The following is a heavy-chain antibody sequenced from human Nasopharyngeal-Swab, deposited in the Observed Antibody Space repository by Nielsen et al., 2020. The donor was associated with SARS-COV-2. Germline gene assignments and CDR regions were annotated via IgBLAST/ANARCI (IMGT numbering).Heavy chain of an antibody. V-gene: IGHV1-24*01. CDR1: GYTLTELS. CDR3: ATSYAIFGVVTPFDY. Sequence: ASVKVSCKVSGYTLTELSMHWVRQAPGKGLEWMGGFDPEDGETIYAQKFQGRVTMTEDTSTDTAYMELSSLRSEDTAVYYCATSYAIFGVVTPFDYWGQETLVTVSS. D-gene: IGHD3-3*01. CDR2: FDPEDGET. J-gene: IGHJ4*02.